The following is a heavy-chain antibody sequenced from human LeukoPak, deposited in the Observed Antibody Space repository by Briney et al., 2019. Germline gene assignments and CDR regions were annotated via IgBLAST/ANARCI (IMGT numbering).Heavy chain of an antibody. J-gene: IGHJ4*02. CDR1: GGSISSGGYA. Sequence: KASETLSLTCAVSGGSISSGGYAWGWVRQPQGKGLECICYIYHRVSPYYHPSLKRRLTLSVDTSNTQFYLKLCSVPAADTPVYYCARDAVLVGMDVWGQGTLLTVSS. D-gene: IGHD1-14*01. V-gene: IGHV4-30-2*01. CDR2: IYHRVSP. CDR3: ARDAVLVGMDV.